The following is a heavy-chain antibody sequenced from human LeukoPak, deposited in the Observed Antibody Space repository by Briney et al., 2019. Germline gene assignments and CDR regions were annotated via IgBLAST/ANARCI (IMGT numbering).Heavy chain of an antibody. J-gene: IGHJ4*02. V-gene: IGHV5-51*01. CDR3: ARHGVLYDSSGYFGY. Sequence: GESLKISCKGSGYSFTSYWIGWVRQMPGKGLEWMGIIYPGDSDTRYSPSFQGQVTISADKSISTAYLQWSSLKASDTAMYYCARHGVLYDSSGYFGYWGQGTLVTVSS. D-gene: IGHD3-22*01. CDR2: IYPGDSDT. CDR1: GYSFTSYW.